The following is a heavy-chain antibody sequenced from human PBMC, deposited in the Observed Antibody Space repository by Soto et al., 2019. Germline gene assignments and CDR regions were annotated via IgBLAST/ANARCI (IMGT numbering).Heavy chain of an antibody. CDR3: ARDGCSGGSCYPDGLFDY. Sequence: QVQLQESGPGLVKPSQTLSLTCTVSGGSISSGGYYWSWIRQHPGKGLEWIGYIYDSGSTYYNPSLKSRVTISVDTSKNRFSLKLSSVTAADTAVYYCARDGCSGGSCYPDGLFDYWGKGALVTVAS. D-gene: IGHD2-15*01. V-gene: IGHV4-31*03. CDR2: IYDSGST. J-gene: IGHJ4*02. CDR1: GGSISSGGYY.